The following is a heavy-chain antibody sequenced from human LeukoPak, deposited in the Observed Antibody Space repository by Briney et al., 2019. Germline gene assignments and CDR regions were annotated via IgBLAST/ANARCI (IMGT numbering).Heavy chain of an antibody. J-gene: IGHJ5*02. CDR3: ASTAIVGASRFDP. Sequence: PGGSLRLSCATSGFTFSDYYFSWIRQAPGKGLEWVSYISSSGSTIYYADSVKGRFTISRDNAKNSLYLQMNSLRAEDTAVYYCASTAIVGASRFDPWGQGTLVTVSS. CDR1: GFTFSDYY. V-gene: IGHV3-11*04. CDR2: ISSSGSTI. D-gene: IGHD1-26*01.